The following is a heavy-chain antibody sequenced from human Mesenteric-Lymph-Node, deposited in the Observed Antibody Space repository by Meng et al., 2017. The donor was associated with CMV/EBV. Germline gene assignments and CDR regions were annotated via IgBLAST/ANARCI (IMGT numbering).Heavy chain of an antibody. CDR2: IYPSDSDT. D-gene: IGHD6-25*01. J-gene: IGHJ4*02. CDR3: AALNIAAPTDF. V-gene: IGHV5-51*01. Sequence: SGQGSGNIFPKFWIGWVRQMPGKGLEWMGIIYPSDSDTIYSPSFQGQVTISVDKSIRTAYLQWSSLKASDTAMYYCAALNIAAPTDFWGQGTLVTVSS. CDR1: GNIFPKFW.